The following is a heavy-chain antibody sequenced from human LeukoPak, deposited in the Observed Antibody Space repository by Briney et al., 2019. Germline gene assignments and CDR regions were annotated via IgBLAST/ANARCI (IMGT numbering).Heavy chain of an antibody. D-gene: IGHD2-2*01. CDR2: INTDSSDI. V-gene: IGHV3-21*05. J-gene: IGHJ4*02. CDR1: GFTFSRYA. Sequence: PGGSLRLSCAASGFTFSRYAMNWVRQAPGKGLQWASYINTDSSDIHYADSVKGRFTISRDNARNTLYLQQSSLRAEDSAVYYCARDTFQPGLIDSWGQGTLVTVSS. CDR3: ARDTFQPGLIDS.